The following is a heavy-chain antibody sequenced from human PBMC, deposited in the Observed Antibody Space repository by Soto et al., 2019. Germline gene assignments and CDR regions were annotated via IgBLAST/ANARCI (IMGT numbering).Heavy chain of an antibody. CDR2: IIPVLGVS. Sequence: QVHLVQSGAVVKKAGSSVKVSCKTSGGTISTYAISWVRQAPGQGLEWMGKIIPVLGVSDYAQKFQGRLTITADKSTATAYMELSSLRSEDTAVYYCARGGQQVVSFDYWGQGTLVSVSS. D-gene: IGHD6-6*01. CDR3: ARGGQQVVSFDY. V-gene: IGHV1-69*04. J-gene: IGHJ4*02. CDR1: GGTISTYA.